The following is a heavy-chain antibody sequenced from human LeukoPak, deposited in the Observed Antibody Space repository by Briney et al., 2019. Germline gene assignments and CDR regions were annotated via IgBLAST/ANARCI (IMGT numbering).Heavy chain of an antibody. CDR2: IYYTWST. J-gene: IGHJ5*02. D-gene: IGHD3-16*01. CDR1: GGSISNYY. Sequence: PSETLSLTCTVSGGSISNYYWSWIRQPPGKGLEWIGYIYYTWSTNYNPSLKSRVTISVDTSRNQFSLKLTSVTAADTAVYYCARGKIFGIDPWGQGTLVTVSS. CDR3: ARGKIFGIDP. V-gene: IGHV4-59*01.